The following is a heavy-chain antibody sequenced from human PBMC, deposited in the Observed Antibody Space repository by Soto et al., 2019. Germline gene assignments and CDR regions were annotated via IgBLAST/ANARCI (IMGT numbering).Heavy chain of an antibody. V-gene: IGHV1-2*04. J-gene: IGHJ4*02. D-gene: IGHD4-17*01. CDR1: GYIFSDYY. CDR2: INPDNGGT. Sequence: QVQLVQSGTEVKKPGASVTVSCKATGYIFSDYYIYWLRQARGQGLEWMGWINPDNGGTNYAQKFQDWVTFTRDTSTSTAYMELNRLKSDDTAVYYCARADYGGSYFFDSWGQGTLLSVSS. CDR3: ARADYGGSYFFDS.